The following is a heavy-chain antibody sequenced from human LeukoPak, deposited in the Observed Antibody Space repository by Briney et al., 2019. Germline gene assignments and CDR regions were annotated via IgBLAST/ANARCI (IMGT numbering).Heavy chain of an antibody. Sequence: SETLSLTCAVYGGSFSGYYWSWIRQPPGKGLEWIGEINHSGSTNYNPSLKSRVTISVDTSKNQFSLKLSSVTAADTAVYYSARTYDSSGYYYAFDYWGQGTLVTVSS. D-gene: IGHD3-22*01. V-gene: IGHV4-34*01. J-gene: IGHJ4*02. CDR2: INHSGST. CDR1: GGSFSGYY. CDR3: ARTYDSSGYYYAFDY.